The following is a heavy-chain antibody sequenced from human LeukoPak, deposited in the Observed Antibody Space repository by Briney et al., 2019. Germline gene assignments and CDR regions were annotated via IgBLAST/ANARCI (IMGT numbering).Heavy chain of an antibody. CDR1: GFSYSDYE. Sequence: PGGSLRLSCAASGFSYSDYEMSWVRQAPGKGLEWVSYISGSGTNIYVADSVKGRFTISRDNAKNLLYLQMNNLRAEDTAVYYCARDWDSGSAYWYFDLWGRGTLVTVSS. CDR3: ARDWDSGSAYWYFDL. V-gene: IGHV3-48*03. CDR2: ISGSGTNI. J-gene: IGHJ2*01. D-gene: IGHD5-12*01.